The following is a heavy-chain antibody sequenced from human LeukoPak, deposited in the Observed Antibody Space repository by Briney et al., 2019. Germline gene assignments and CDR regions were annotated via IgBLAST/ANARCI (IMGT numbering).Heavy chain of an antibody. CDR2: INPNSGGT. V-gene: IGHV1-2*02. J-gene: IGHJ4*02. CDR1: GYTFTGYY. D-gene: IGHD3-10*01. CDR3: ASHYYGSGSYERGDY. Sequence: ASVKVSCKASGYTFTGYYMHWVRQAPGQGLEWMGWINPNSGGTNYAQKFQGRVTMTRDTSISTAYMELSRLRSDDTAVYYCASHYYGSGSYERGDYWGQGTLVTVSS.